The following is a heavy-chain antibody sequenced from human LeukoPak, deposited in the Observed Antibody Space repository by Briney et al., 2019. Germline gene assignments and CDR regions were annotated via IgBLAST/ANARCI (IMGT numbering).Heavy chain of an antibody. CDR3: ARENRRIGVAGGFDS. Sequence: SETLSLTCTVSGGSISSSSYYWGWIRQPPGKGLEWIGSIYYSGSTYYNPSLKSRVTISVDTSKNQFSLKLSSVTAADTAVYYCARENRRIGVAGGFDSWGQGTLVTVSS. CDR2: IYYSGST. CDR1: GGSISSSSYY. J-gene: IGHJ4*02. D-gene: IGHD6-13*01. V-gene: IGHV4-39*07.